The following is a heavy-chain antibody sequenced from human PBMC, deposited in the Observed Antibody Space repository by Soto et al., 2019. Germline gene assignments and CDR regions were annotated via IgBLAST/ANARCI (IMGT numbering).Heavy chain of an antibody. D-gene: IGHD2-15*01. Sequence: SETLSLTCTVSGGSISSSSYYWGWIRQPPGKGLEWIGSIYYSGSTYYNPSLKSRVTISVDTSKNQFSLKLSSVTAADTAVYYCARQGNCSGGSCWWGAAIDAEYFQHWGQGTLVTVSS. CDR3: ARQGNCSGGSCWWGAAIDAEYFQH. V-gene: IGHV4-39*01. CDR1: GGSISSSSYY. CDR2: IYYSGST. J-gene: IGHJ1*01.